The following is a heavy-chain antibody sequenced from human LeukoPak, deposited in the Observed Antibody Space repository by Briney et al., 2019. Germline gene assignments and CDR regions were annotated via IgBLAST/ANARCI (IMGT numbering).Heavy chain of an antibody. CDR3: ARDLTISGYGMDV. CDR2: IIPILGIA. V-gene: IGHV1-69*04. J-gene: IGHJ6*02. Sequence: ASVKVSCKASGGTFSSYAISWVRKAPGQGLEWMGRIIPILGIANYAQKFQGRVTITADKSTSTAYMELSSLRSEDTAVYYCARDLTISGYGMDVWGQGTTVTVSS. D-gene: IGHD3-3*01. CDR1: GGTFSSYA.